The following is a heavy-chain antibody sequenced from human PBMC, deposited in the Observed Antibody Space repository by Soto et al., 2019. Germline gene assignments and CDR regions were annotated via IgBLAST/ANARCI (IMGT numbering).Heavy chain of an antibody. V-gene: IGHV1-8*01. CDR2: LNPDSGNT. CDR3: ARGRFRRTWFDP. Sequence: QVQLVQSGAEVKKPGAAVKVSCKASGYTFTNYDIHWVRQATGQGLEWMGWLNPDSGNTGQSKQFQGRVTMTRGTSISTAYMEMSSLSSEDTAVYYCARGRFRRTWFDPWGQGTLVTVPS. J-gene: IGHJ5*02. D-gene: IGHD3-16*01. CDR1: GYTFTNYD.